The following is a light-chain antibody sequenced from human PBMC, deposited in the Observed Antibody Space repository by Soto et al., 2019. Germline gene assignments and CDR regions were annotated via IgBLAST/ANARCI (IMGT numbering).Light chain of an antibody. CDR2: DAS. Sequence: DIQMTQSPSSLSASVVDRFTITFLASHGIRLCLAWYQQKPGKVPKLLIYDASNLQCGVPSRFRGGGSGTEFTLTISSLQPDDFATYYCQQYNSYSGTFGPGTKVDIK. CDR1: HGIRLC. CDR3: QQYNSYSGT. J-gene: IGKJ3*01. V-gene: IGKV1-5*01.